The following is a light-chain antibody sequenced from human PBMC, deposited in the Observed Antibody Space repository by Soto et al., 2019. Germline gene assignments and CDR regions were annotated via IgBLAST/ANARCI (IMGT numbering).Light chain of an antibody. CDR1: SSDVGGYNY. CDR3: NSYAGSNNFYV. Sequence: QSALTQPPSASGSPGQSVTISCTGTSSDVGGYNYVSWYQHHPGKAPKLIIFEVSQRPSGVPDRFSGSKSGNTAPLTVSGLQAEDEADYYCNSYAGSNNFYVFGTGTKVTVL. V-gene: IGLV2-8*01. CDR2: EVS. J-gene: IGLJ1*01.